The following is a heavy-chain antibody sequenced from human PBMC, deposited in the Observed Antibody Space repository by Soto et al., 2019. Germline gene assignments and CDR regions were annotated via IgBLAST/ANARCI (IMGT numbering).Heavy chain of an antibody. CDR2: IKQDETEK. V-gene: IGHV3-7*03. CDR3: ARGDYFDRRFDY. CDR1: GFTFNSYW. D-gene: IGHD3-22*01. Sequence: ESGGGLVQPGGSLRLSCAASGFTFNSYWMNWVRQAPGRGLEWVADIKQDETEKYYVDSVKGRFTISRDNSKNTLYLQMNSLRVEDTAVYYCARGDYFDRRFDYWGQGTLVTVSS. J-gene: IGHJ4*02.